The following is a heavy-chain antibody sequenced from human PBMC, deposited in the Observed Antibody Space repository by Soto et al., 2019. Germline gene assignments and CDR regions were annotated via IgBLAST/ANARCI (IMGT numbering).Heavy chain of an antibody. Sequence: HPGGSLRLSCAGSGFTFSGHYMDWVRQAPGKGLEWLGRIRNKPNGHTTEYAASVKGRFTISRDDSKNSVYLQMNSLKSEDTAVYYCSTTVITAPLFEYWGQGTLVTVS. CDR2: IRNKPNGHTT. CDR1: GFTFSGHY. J-gene: IGHJ4*02. CDR3: STTVITAPLFEY. V-gene: IGHV3-72*01. D-gene: IGHD3-16*01.